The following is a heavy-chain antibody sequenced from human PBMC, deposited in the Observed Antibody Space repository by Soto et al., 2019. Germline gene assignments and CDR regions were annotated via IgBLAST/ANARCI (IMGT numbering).Heavy chain of an antibody. D-gene: IGHD3-9*01. J-gene: IGHJ4*02. CDR2: LTGSSSNT. CDR3: ASGRDTYGLLTHDY. V-gene: IGHV3-23*01. Sequence: GWSLRLSCAASGFSFRNYAMSWVRHAPGKGLEWISTLTGSSSNTYYADSVKGRFAISRDNSRNTLYLQMHSLTAEDTAVYYCASGRDTYGLLTHDYWGQGTLVTVSS. CDR1: GFSFRNYA.